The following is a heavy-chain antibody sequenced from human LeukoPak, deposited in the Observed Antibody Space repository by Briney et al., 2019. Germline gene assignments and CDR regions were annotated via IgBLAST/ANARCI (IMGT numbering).Heavy chain of an antibody. D-gene: IGHD6-13*01. CDR3: AKDLRAAGTSDAFDI. CDR2: ISGSGGST. CDR1: AFTFSGYA. V-gene: IGHV3-23*01. Sequence: PGGSLRLSCAASAFTFSGYAMSWVRQAPGKGLEWVSAISGSGGSTYYADSVKGRFTISRDNSKNTLYLQMNSLRAEDTAVYYCAKDLRAAGTSDAFDIWGQGTMVTVSS. J-gene: IGHJ3*02.